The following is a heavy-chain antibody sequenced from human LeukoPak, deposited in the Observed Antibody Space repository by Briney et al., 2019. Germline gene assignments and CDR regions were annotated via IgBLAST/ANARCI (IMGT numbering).Heavy chain of an antibody. CDR1: GGSFSGYY. D-gene: IGHD3-9*01. CDR3: ARGAYYDILTGYYSQEYYYYMDV. V-gene: IGHV4-34*01. J-gene: IGHJ6*03. CDR2: INHSGST. Sequence: ETLSLTCAVYGGSFSGYYWSWIRQPPGKGLEWIGEINHSGSTNYNPSLKSRVTISVDTSKNQFSLKLSSVTAADTAVYYCARGAYYDILTGYYSQEYYYYMDVWGKGTTVTFSS.